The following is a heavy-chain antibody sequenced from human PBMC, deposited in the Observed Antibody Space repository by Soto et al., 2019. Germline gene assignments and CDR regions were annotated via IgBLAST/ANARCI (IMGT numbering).Heavy chain of an antibody. V-gene: IGHV4-4*02. CDR2: IYHSGST. CDR1: GGSISSSNW. Sequence: SETLSLTCAVSGGSISSSNWWSWVRQPPGKGLEWIGEIYHSGSTNYNPSLKSRVTISVDKSKNQFSLKLSSVTAADTAVYYCARGMYCGGDCYRRTMVVRYYYYRMDVWGQGTTVTVSS. J-gene: IGHJ6*02. CDR3: ARGMYCGGDCYRRTMVVRYYYYRMDV. D-gene: IGHD2-21*02.